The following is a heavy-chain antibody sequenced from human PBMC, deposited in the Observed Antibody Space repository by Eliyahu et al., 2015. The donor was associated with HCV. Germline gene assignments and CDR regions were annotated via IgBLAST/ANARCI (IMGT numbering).Heavy chain of an antibody. CDR1: GFTFSXFW. CDR2: IKPDGSQK. Sequence: EVHLVESGGGLVQPGGSLRLSCAASGFTFSXFWMXWVRQAPGKGLXWVANIKPDGSQKFYVDSVKGRFTISRDNAKNSVFLEMNSLRVEDAAVYYCARGDFHGDSHGDNFHDVFDVWGRGTMVTISS. J-gene: IGHJ3*01. CDR3: ARGDFHGDSHGDNFHDVFDV. V-gene: IGHV3-7*01. D-gene: IGHD4-17*01.